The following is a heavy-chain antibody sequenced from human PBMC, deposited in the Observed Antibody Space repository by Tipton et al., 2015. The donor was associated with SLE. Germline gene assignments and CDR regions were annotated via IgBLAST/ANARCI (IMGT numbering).Heavy chain of an antibody. V-gene: IGHV4-4*07. J-gene: IGHJ3*02. CDR2: IYSSGDR. CDR3: ARSREGYSLTFDAFDM. Sequence: TLSLTCTVSGGSISFDFWSWIRQSAGRGLEWIGRIYSSGDRDYNPSLRSRVTMSIDASQNRVSLRLTSVTAADTAIFYCARSREGYSLTFDAFDMWGPGTMVSVSS. D-gene: IGHD2-15*01. CDR1: GGSISFDF.